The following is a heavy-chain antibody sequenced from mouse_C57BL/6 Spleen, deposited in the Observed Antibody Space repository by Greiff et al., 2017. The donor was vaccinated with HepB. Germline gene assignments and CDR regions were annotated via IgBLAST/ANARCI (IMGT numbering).Heavy chain of an antibody. D-gene: IGHD2-12*01. V-gene: IGHV14-4*01. Sequence: EVQLQQSGAELVRPGASVKLSCTASGFNIKDDYMHWVKQRPEQGLEWIGWIDPENGDTEYASKFQGKATITADTSSNTAYLQLRSLTSEDTAVYYCTPLRRDYHYAMDYWGQGTSVTVSS. J-gene: IGHJ4*01. CDR1: GFNIKDDY. CDR3: TPLRRDYHYAMDY. CDR2: IDPENGDT.